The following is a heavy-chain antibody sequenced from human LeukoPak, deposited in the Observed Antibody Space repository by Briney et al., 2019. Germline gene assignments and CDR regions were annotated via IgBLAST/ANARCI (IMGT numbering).Heavy chain of an antibody. CDR2: LWYDGSNE. Sequence: GGSLRLSCVASGFTFRGYGMHWVRQAPGKGLEWLSLLWYDGSNEYYADSVKGRFTISRDNSKNTLYLQMNSLRAEDMAVYYCAKGMTTGPRSVYHYMDVWGKGTTVTVSS. CDR1: GFTFRGYG. J-gene: IGHJ6*03. V-gene: IGHV3-33*06. D-gene: IGHD4-17*01. CDR3: AKGMTTGPRSVYHYMDV.